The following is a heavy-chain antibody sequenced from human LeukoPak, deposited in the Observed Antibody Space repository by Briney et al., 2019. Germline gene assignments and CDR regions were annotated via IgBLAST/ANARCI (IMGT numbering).Heavy chain of an antibody. CDR3: AAWTDRGYNF. V-gene: IGHV3-7*01. Sequence: PGESLRLSCAASGFTFSSPWMNWVRQAPGKGLQWVGNINPEGSQTRFVDSVMGRFTMSKDNAKNSLYLQMNSLRVEDTAVFYCAAWTDRGYNFWGQGTVVTVSS. CDR2: INPEGSQT. J-gene: IGHJ4*02. D-gene: IGHD5-24*01. CDR1: GFTFSSPW.